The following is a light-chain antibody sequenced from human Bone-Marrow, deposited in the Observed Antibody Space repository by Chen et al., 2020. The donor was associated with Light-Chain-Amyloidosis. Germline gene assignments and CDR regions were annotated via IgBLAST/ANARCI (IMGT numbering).Light chain of an antibody. Sequence: QSALTQPASVSGSPGQSITIPCTGTSSDVGGDNHVSWYQQHPDKAPKLMIYEVTNRPSWVPYRFSGSKSAKTASLTISGLQTEDEADYFCSSYTVTNTLVFGSGTKVTVL. CDR1: SSDVGGDNH. CDR2: EVT. J-gene: IGLJ1*01. CDR3: SSYTVTNTLV. V-gene: IGLV2-14*01.